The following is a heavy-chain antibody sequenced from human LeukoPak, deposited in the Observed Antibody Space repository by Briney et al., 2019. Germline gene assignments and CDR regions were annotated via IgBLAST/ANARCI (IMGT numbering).Heavy chain of an antibody. J-gene: IGHJ4*02. CDR2: ISRDSDTI. V-gene: IGHV3-48*01. Sequence: GGSLRLSCAASGFTFSSCAMNWVRQAPGKGLEWVSYISRDSDTIYYADSVQGRFTISRDNARNSLYLQMNSLRAEDTAVYYCTREFGHWGQGTLVTVSS. CDR3: TREFGH. D-gene: IGHD3-10*01. CDR1: GFTFSSCA.